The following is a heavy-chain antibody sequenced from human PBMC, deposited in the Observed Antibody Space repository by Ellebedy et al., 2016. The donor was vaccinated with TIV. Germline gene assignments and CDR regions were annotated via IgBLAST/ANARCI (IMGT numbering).Heavy chain of an antibody. Sequence: AASVKVSCKASGGTLSIYAISWVRQAPGQRLEWMGGIIPFSGTSNYAQKFQVRVTITADESTSTVYMELSSLRTEDTAVYYCARGNFYGSGSYWYYLEYWGQGSLVTVSS. CDR1: GGTLSIYA. V-gene: IGHV1-69*13. D-gene: IGHD3-10*01. CDR3: ARGNFYGSGSYWYYLEY. J-gene: IGHJ4*02. CDR2: IIPFSGTS.